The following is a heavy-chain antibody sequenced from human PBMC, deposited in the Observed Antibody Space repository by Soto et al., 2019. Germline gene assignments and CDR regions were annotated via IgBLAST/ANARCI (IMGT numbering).Heavy chain of an antibody. CDR1: GFIFSSYG. CDR3: GRDWYYDGSGAYRGMDV. D-gene: IGHD3-10*01. J-gene: IGHJ6*02. V-gene: IGHV3-33*01. CDR2: IWHDGNNK. Sequence: PGGSLRLSCAASGFIFSSYGIHWVRQNPGKGLEWVAVIWHDGNNKYYADSVKGGFTISRDNSKNTLYLEMNSLRAEDTAVYYCGRDWYYDGSGAYRGMDVWGQGTTVTVSS.